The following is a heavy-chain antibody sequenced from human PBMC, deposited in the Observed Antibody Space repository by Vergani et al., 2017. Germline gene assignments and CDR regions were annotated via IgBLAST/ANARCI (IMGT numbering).Heavy chain of an antibody. V-gene: IGHV4-4*08. J-gene: IGHJ4*02. CDR2: IYTYGST. CDR3: AREPYNNPFDY. CDR1: GGSMSGYY. D-gene: IGHD1-14*01. Sequence: QVRLQESGPGLVKPSETLPLTCSVSGGSMSGYYWSWIRQPPGKELEWIGRIYTYGSTTYNPSFKSRVTISLDTSKNQFSLRLSSVAATDTAVYYCAREPYNNPFDYWGQGTLVTVSS.